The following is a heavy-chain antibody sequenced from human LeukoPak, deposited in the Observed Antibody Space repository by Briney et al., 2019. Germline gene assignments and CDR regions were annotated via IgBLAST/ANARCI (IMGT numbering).Heavy chain of an antibody. CDR1: GFTFSSYS. CDR3: ARSSIAAAGANFQH. D-gene: IGHD6-13*01. V-gene: IGHV3-21*01. J-gene: IGHJ1*01. CDR2: ISSSSSYI. Sequence: PGGSLRLSCAASGFTFSSYSMNWVRQAPGKGLEWVSSISSSSSYIYYADSVKGRFTISRDNAKNSLYLQMNSLRAEDTAVYYCARSSIAAAGANFQHWGQGTLVTVSS.